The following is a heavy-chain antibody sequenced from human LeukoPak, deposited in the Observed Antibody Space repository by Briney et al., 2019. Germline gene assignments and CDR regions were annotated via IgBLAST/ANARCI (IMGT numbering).Heavy chain of an antibody. J-gene: IGHJ6*02. CDR3: AVSLTTGGYYGMDV. CDR2: FDPEDGET. CDR1: GYTLTELS. V-gene: IGHV1-24*01. D-gene: IGHD1-1*01. Sequence: GASVNVSCKVSGYTLTELSLHWVRQAPGKGREWMGRFDPEDGETIYARKFQGRVTMTEDTSTDTAYMELSSLRSEDTAVYFCAVSLTTGGYYGMDVWGQGTTVTVSS.